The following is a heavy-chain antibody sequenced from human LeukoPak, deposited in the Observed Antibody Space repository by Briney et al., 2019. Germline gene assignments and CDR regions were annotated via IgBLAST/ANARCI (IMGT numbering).Heavy chain of an antibody. Sequence: GGSLRLSCAASGFTFSSYAMSWVRQAPGKGLEWVSAIGGSGGSTYYADSVKGRFTISRDNSKNTLYLQMNSLRAEDTAVYYCAKDRISRYCSSTSCRRPKDAFDIWGQGTMVTVSS. V-gene: IGHV3-23*01. CDR3: AKDRISRYCSSTSCRRPKDAFDI. J-gene: IGHJ3*02. CDR2: IGGSGGST. CDR1: GFTFSSYA. D-gene: IGHD2-2*01.